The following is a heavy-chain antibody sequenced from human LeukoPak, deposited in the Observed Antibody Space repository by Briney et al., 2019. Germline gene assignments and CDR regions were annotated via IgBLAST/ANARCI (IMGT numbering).Heavy chain of an antibody. D-gene: IGHD6-19*01. CDR2: ISGRGGTI. V-gene: IGHV3-23*01. CDR1: GFTFGSYA. J-gene: IGHJ4*02. CDR3: AKVGSGWYYFDY. Sequence: GGSLRLSCAASGFTFGSYAMSWVRQAPGKGLEWVSGISGRGGTIYYADSVKGRFTISRDNSKNTLYLQLSSLRAEDTALYYCAKVGSGWYYFDYWGQGTLVTVSS.